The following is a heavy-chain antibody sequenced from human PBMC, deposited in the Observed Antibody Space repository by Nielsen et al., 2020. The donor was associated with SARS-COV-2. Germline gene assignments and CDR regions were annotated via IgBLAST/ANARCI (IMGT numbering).Heavy chain of an antibody. V-gene: IGHV3-48*03. J-gene: IGHJ6*02. CDR3: ARCNMYYDYWSGYYGMDV. Sequence: GESLKISCAASGFTFGSYDMNWVRQAPGKGLEWVSYISDSGDTTYYADSVKGRFTISRDNAKNSLFLQVNSLRAEDTAVYYCARCNMYYDYWSGYYGMDVWGQGTTVTVAS. CDR1: GFTFGSYD. CDR2: ISDSGDTT. D-gene: IGHD3-3*01.